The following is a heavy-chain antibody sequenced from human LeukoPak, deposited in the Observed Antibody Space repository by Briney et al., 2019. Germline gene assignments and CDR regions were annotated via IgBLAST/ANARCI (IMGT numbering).Heavy chain of an antibody. CDR1: GYTFTSYY. V-gene: IGHV1-46*01. D-gene: IGHD4-23*01. CDR2: INPSGGST. CDR3: ARDDYGGNSGLFDY. J-gene: IGHJ4*02. Sequence: ASVKVSCKASGYTFTSYYIHWVRQAPGQGLEWMGIINPSGGSTNYAQKFQGRVIMTRDMSTSTVYMELSSLRSEDTAVYYCARDDYGGNSGLFDYWGQGTQATVSS.